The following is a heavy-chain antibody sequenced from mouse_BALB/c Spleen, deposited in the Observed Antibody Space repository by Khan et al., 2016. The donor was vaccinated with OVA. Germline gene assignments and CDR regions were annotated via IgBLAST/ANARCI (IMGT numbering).Heavy chain of an antibody. D-gene: IGHD1-1*01. CDR2: INPSTGYT. V-gene: IGHV1-7*01. J-gene: IGHJ2*01. CDR1: GYTFINYW. CDR3: ARRGLRWDFDY. Sequence: QLQQSGAELAKPGASVKMSCKASGYTFINYWILWVKQRPGQGLEWIGYINPSTGYTEYNQNFKDKATLTADKSSSTAYMQLSTLTAEDSAVYYCARRGLRWDFDYWGQGTTLTVSS.